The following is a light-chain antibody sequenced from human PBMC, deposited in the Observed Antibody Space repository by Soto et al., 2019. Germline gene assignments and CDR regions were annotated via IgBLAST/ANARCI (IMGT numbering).Light chain of an antibody. Sequence: IRLTQSPSSLSASVGDRVTISCRASQGIANFLAWYQQKPWKAPKLLIYGASTLQSGVPSRFSGSGSGTDFTLTISSLQPEDFATYDFQQLNSFPIPFGPGTKVDSK. CDR2: GAS. J-gene: IGKJ3*01. CDR1: QGIANF. V-gene: IGKV1-9*01. CDR3: QQLNSFPIP.